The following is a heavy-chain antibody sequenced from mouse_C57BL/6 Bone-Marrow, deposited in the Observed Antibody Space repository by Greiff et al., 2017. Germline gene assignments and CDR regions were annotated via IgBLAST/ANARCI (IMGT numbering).Heavy chain of an antibody. CDR2: INPSSGYT. Sequence: VQLQQSGAELARPGASVKMSCKASGYTFTSYTMHWVKQRPGQGLEWIGYINPSSGYTKYNQKFKDKATLTADKSSSTAYMQLSSLTSEDSAVYYCARGDYGSSRGFDYWGQGTTLTVSS. D-gene: IGHD1-1*01. CDR3: ARGDYGSSRGFDY. CDR1: GYTFTSYT. V-gene: IGHV1-4*01. J-gene: IGHJ2*01.